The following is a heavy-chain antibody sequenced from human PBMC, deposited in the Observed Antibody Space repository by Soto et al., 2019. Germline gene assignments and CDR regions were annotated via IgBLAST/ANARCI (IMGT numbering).Heavy chain of an antibody. CDR2: ISGSGGST. J-gene: IGHJ4*02. V-gene: IGHV3-23*01. CDR1: GFTFSSYA. Sequence: EVQLLESGGGLVQPGGSLRLSCAASGFTFSSYAMSWVRQAPGKGLEWVSAISGSGGSTYYADSVKGRFTISRDNSKNTLYLQMNSLRAEDTAVYYCAKASVGEIVVPAAIVGYWGQGTLVTVSS. D-gene: IGHD2-2*01. CDR3: AKASVGEIVVPAAIVGY.